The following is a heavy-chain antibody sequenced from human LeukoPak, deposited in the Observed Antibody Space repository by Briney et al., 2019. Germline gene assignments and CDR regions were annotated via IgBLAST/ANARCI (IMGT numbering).Heavy chain of an antibody. J-gene: IGHJ4*02. CDR3: ATYSSSRTAHLFDY. D-gene: IGHD6-13*01. CDR1: GGSISNYY. V-gene: IGHV4-59*08. Sequence: PSETLSLTCTVSGGSISNYYWSWVGQSPGKGLEWIGFINYSGTTYYNPSLKSRVTISGDTSKNQFSLKLSSVTAADTAVYYCATYSSSRTAHLFDYWGQGILVTVSS. CDR2: INYSGTT.